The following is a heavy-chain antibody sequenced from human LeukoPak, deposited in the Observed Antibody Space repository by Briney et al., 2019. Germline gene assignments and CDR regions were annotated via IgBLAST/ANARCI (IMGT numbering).Heavy chain of an antibody. V-gene: IGHV4-34*01. Sequence: SETLSLTCAVYGGPFSGYYWSWIRQPPGKGLEWIGEINHSGSTNYNPSLKSRVTISVDTSKNQFSLKLSSVTAADTAVYYCARGIIRYCSSTSCYNNYYYMDVWGKGTTVTVSS. J-gene: IGHJ6*03. CDR2: INHSGST. CDR3: ARGIIRYCSSTSCYNNYYYMDV. CDR1: GGPFSGYY. D-gene: IGHD2-2*02.